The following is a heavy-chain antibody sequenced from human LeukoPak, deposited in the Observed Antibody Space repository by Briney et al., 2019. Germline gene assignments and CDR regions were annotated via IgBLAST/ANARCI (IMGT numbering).Heavy chain of an antibody. D-gene: IGHD1-26*01. Sequence: ASLKVSCKASGNTFTGYYMHWVRQAPGQGLEWMGWINPNSGGTYYAQKFQGRVTMTRDTSISTAYMELSSPTSDDTAVYFCARDRVGSYFIYWGQGTLVTVSS. CDR1: GNTFTGYY. CDR2: INPNSGGT. J-gene: IGHJ4*02. V-gene: IGHV1-2*02. CDR3: ARDRVGSYFIY.